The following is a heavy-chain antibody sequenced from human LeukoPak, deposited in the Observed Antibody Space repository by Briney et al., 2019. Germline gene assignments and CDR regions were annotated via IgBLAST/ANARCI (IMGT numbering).Heavy chain of an antibody. D-gene: IGHD2-2*01. CDR3: ARVLEGAGSTSCISCGVSDAFDI. Sequence: GGSLRLSCAASGFTFSSYWMSWVRQAPGKGLEWVANIKQDGSEKYYVDSVKGGFTISRDNAKNSLYLQMNSLRAEDTAVYYCARVLEGAGSTSCISCGVSDAFDIWGQGTMVTVSS. CDR2: IKQDGSEK. J-gene: IGHJ3*02. CDR1: GFTFSSYW. V-gene: IGHV3-7*01.